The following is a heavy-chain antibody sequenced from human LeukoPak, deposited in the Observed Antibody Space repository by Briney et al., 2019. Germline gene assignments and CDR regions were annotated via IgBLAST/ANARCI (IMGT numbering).Heavy chain of an antibody. CDR3: ARESSSWLPSNWFDP. CDR1: GGTFSSYA. J-gene: IGHJ5*02. CDR2: IIPIFGTA. V-gene: IGHV1-69*05. D-gene: IGHD6-13*01. Sequence: GASVKVSCKXSGGTFSSYAISWVRQAPGQGLEWMGRIIPIFGTANYAQKFQGRVTVTTDESTSTAYMELSSLRSEDTAVYYCARESSSWLPSNWFDPWGQGILVTVSS.